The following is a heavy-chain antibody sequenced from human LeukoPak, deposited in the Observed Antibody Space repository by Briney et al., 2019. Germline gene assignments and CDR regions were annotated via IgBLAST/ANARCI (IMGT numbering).Heavy chain of an antibody. J-gene: IGHJ5*02. CDR3: ARAAYDYGDYGNEHNWFDP. CDR2: IYHSGST. CDR1: GGSISSGGYS. V-gene: IGHV4-30-2*01. D-gene: IGHD4-17*01. Sequence: SQTLSLTCAVSGGSISSGGYSWSWIRQPPGKGLEWIGYIYHSGSTYYNPSLKSRVTISVDRSKNQFSLKLSSVTAADTAVYYCARAAYDYGDYGNEHNWFDPWGQGTLVTVSS.